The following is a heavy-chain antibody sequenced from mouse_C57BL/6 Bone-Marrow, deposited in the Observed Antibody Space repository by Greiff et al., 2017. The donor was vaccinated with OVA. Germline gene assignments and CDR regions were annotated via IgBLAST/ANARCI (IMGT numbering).Heavy chain of an antibody. V-gene: IGHV1-15*01. CDR1: GYTFTDYE. CDR3: TTYYYSPYWYFDV. Sequence: VQLQQSGAELVRPGASVTLSCKASGYTFTDYEMHWVKQTPVHGLEWIGAIDPETGGTAYNQKFKGKAILTADKSSSTAYMELRSLTSEDSAVYYGTTYYYSPYWYFDVWGTGTPVTVSS. J-gene: IGHJ1*03. CDR2: IDPETGGT. D-gene: IGHD1-1*01.